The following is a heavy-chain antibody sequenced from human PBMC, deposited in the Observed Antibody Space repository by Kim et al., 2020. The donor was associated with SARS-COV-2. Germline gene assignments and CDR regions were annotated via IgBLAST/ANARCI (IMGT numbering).Heavy chain of an antibody. CDR3: AKGGSGYYYDSSGYYY. Sequence: GGSLRLSCAASGFTFSSYAMSWVRQAPGKGLEWVSAISGSGGSTYYADSVKGRFTISRDNSKNTLYLQMNSLRAEDTAVYYCAKGGSGYYYDSSGYYYWGQGTLVTVSS. CDR1: GFTFSSYA. J-gene: IGHJ4*02. D-gene: IGHD3-22*01. V-gene: IGHV3-23*01. CDR2: ISGSGGST.